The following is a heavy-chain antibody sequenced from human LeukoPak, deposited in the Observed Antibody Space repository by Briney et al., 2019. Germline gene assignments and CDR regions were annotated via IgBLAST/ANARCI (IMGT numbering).Heavy chain of an antibody. V-gene: IGHV3-7*01. CDR2: INEDGSVK. CDR1: GFTFGSYC. J-gene: IGHJ4*02. D-gene: IGHD3-16*02. CDR3: ARVDYVWGTYRYTCDY. Sequence: GGSLRLSCAASGFTFGSYCMSWVRQAPGEGLEWVANINEDGSVKYYVDSVKGRFTISRDNAKKSLSLHMNNLRAEDTAVYYCARVDYVWGTYRYTCDYWGQGTLVTVSS.